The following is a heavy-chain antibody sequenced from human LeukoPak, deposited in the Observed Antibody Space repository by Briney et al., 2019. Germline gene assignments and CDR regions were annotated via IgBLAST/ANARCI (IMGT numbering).Heavy chain of an antibody. V-gene: IGHV4-61*01. J-gene: IGHJ4*02. CDR2: IFYSGST. Sequence: SETLSLTCTVSGGSVSRGSYYWSWIRQPPGKGLEWIGYIFYSGSTNHSPSLKSRVTISVDTSKNQFSLKVRSVTAADTAVYYCARVTGVGFDYWGQGTLVTVSS. CDR1: GGSVSRGSYY. D-gene: IGHD2-21*02. CDR3: ARVTGVGFDY.